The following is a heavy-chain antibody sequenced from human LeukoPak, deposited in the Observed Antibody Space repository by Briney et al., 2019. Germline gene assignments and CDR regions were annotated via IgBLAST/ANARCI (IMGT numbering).Heavy chain of an antibody. V-gene: IGHV4-34*01. J-gene: IGHJ5*02. Sequence: SETLSLTCAVYGGSISGYYWSWIRQPPGKGLEWIGEINHSGRTTYNPSLKRRVTISVDTSKNQFSLKVNSVTAADTAVYYCAEAGYSSGWLPLFDPWGQGTLVTVSS. CDR3: AEAGYSSGWLPLFDP. CDR2: INHSGRT. D-gene: IGHD6-19*01. CDR1: GGSISGYY.